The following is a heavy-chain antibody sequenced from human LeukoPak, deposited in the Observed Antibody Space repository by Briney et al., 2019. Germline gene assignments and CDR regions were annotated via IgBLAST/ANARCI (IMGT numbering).Heavy chain of an antibody. J-gene: IGHJ4*02. CDR3: ATLRNTYTTRKAPY. Sequence: TSETLSLTCAVSGGSISSSNWWSWVRQPPGKGLEWIGEIYQSGSTNYNPTLKSRVTISVDKSKNQFSLKLSSVTAADTAVYYCATLRNTYTTRKAPYWGQGTLVTVSS. V-gene: IGHV4-4*02. D-gene: IGHD2-2*02. CDR1: GGSISSSNW. CDR2: IYQSGST.